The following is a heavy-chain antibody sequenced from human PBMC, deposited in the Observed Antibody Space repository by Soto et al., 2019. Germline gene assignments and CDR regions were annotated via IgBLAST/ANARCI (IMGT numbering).Heavy chain of an antibody. D-gene: IGHD2-15*01. V-gene: IGHV3-15*01. CDR1: GFTFSNAW. CDR2: IKSETDGGTT. CDR3: AHGTVVVVAATSYYGMDA. J-gene: IGHJ6*04. Sequence: GGSLRLSCAASGFTFSNAWMSWVRQAPGKGLEWVGRIKSETDGGTTDYAAPVQGRFTISRDDSKNTLYLQMNSLKTEDTAVYYCAHGTVVVVAATSYYGMDAWGEGTTAPASS.